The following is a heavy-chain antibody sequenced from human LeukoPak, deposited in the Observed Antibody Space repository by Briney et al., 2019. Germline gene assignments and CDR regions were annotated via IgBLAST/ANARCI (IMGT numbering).Heavy chain of an antibody. V-gene: IGHV1-69*05. J-gene: IGHJ5*02. Sequence: GGSLRLSCAASGFTFSSYAISWVRQAPGQGLEWMGRIIPIFGTANYAQKFQGRVTITTDESTSTAYMELSSLRSEDTAVYYCARVVYSSSRFDPWGQGTLVTVSS. CDR1: GFTFSSYA. CDR3: ARVVYSSSRFDP. CDR2: IIPIFGTA. D-gene: IGHD6-6*01.